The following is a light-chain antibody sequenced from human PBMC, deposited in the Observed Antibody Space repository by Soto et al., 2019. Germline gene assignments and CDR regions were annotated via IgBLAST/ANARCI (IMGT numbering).Light chain of an antibody. CDR2: GNS. CDR3: QSYDSSLSRV. Sequence: QSVLTQPPSVSGAPGQRVTISFTGSSSNIGAGYDVHWYQQLPGTAPKLLIYGNSNRPSGVPDRFSGSKSGTSASLAITGLQAEDEADYYCQSYDSSLSRVFGGGTQLTVL. CDR1: SSNIGAGYD. V-gene: IGLV1-40*01. J-gene: IGLJ2*01.